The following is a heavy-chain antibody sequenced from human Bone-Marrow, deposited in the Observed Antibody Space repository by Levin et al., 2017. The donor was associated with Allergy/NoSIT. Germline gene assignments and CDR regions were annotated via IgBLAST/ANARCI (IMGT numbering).Heavy chain of an antibody. Sequence: ASVKVSCAASGLTFSSYRTHWVRQAPGKGLVWVSRIESYGSYGSSTNYVDSVKGRFTISRDNAKNTVYLQMNSLRGEDTAVYYCARDRATSGHDWYFDLWGRGTLVAVSS. CDR1: GLTFSSYR. D-gene: IGHD2-2*01. CDR2: IESYGSYGSST. V-gene: IGHV3-74*01. J-gene: IGHJ2*01. CDR3: ARDRATSGHDWYFDL.